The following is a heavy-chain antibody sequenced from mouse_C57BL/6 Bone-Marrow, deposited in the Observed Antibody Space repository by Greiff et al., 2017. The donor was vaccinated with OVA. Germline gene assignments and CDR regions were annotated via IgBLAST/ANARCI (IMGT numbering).Heavy chain of an antibody. CDR2: IDPTNDYT. CDR3: TRGYYFDY. Sequence: LQESGAELARPGASVKMSCKASGYTFTSYTIHWVKQRPGQGLEWIGYIDPTNDYTNYNQKFKGKATLTADKSSSTAYMQRSSLTSEDSAVYYCTRGYYFDYWGQGTTLTVPS. J-gene: IGHJ2*01. V-gene: IGHV1-4*01. CDR1: GYTFTSYT.